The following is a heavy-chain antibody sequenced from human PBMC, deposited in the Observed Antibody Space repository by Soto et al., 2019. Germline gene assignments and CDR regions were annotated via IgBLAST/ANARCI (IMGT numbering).Heavy chain of an antibody. D-gene: IGHD3-3*01. J-gene: IGHJ6*02. CDR3: AKIPLLMYYDFWSGTRTNYYGMDV. V-gene: IGHV3-23*01. CDR2: ISGSGGSI. Sequence: PGGSLTLSCSASGFIFSSCAMNWVRQAPGKGLEWVSAISGSGGSIYYADSVKGRFTISRDNSKNTLYLQMNSLRAEDTAVYYCAKIPLLMYYDFWSGTRTNYYGMDVWGQGTTVTVSS. CDR1: GFIFSSCA.